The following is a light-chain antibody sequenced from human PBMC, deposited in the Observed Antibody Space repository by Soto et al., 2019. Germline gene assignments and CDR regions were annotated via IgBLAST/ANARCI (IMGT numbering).Light chain of an antibody. CDR1: QSVNNN. J-gene: IGKJ2*01. Sequence: EIILTQSPASLSVSPGERATLSCRASQSVNNNLAWYQQKPGQAPRLLIYGASTRATGIPGRFRGSGSGTEFTLTITSLQSEDFAVYFCQQYKYLPPDTFGQGTKLEIK. CDR3: QQYKYLPPDT. V-gene: IGKV3-15*01. CDR2: GAS.